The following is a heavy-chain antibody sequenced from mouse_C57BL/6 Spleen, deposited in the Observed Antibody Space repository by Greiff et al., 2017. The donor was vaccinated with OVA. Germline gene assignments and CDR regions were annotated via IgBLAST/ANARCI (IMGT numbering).Heavy chain of an antibody. CDR3: TTYYNGSSYDAMDY. J-gene: IGHJ4*01. Sequence: QVQLQQSGAELVRPGASVTLSCKASGYTFTDYEMHWVKQTPVHGLEWIGAIDPETGGTAYNQKFKGKAILTADKSSSTAYMELRSLTSEDSAVYYCTTYYNGSSYDAMDYWGQGTSVTVSS. D-gene: IGHD1-1*01. V-gene: IGHV1-15*01. CDR1: GYTFTDYE. CDR2: IDPETGGT.